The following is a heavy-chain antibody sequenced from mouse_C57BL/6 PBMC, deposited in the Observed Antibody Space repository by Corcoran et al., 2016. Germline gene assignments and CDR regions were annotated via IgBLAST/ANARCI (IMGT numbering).Heavy chain of an antibody. CDR1: GYTFTTYG. D-gene: IGHD3-2*02. V-gene: IGHV9-3*01. CDR3: AKLDSSGYGLAY. J-gene: IGHJ3*01. CDR2: INTYSGVP. Sequence: QIQLVQSGPELKKPGETVKISCKASGYTFTTYGMSWVKQAPRKGLKWMGWINTYSGVPTYADDFKGRFAFSLETSASTAYLQINNLKNEDTATYFCAKLDSSGYGLAYWGQGTLVTVSA.